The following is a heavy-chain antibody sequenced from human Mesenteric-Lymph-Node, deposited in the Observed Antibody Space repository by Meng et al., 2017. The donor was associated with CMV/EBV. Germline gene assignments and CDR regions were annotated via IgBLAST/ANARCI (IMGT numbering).Heavy chain of an antibody. J-gene: IGHJ4*02. CDR2: IIPIFGTA. D-gene: IGHD6-13*01. Sequence: SVKVSCKASGGTFSSYAISWVRQAPGQGLEWMGGIIPIFGTANYAQKFQGRVTMTRDTSTSTVYMELSSLRSEDTAVYYCASTTGRYSSSWYNIDYWGQGTLVTVSS. CDR3: ASTTGRYSSSWYNIDY. V-gene: IGHV1-69*05. CDR1: GGTFSSYA.